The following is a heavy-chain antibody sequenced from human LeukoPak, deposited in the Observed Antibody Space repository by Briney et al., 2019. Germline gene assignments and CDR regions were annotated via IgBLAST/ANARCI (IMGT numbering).Heavy chain of an antibody. CDR3: ARDRAGLDY. V-gene: IGHV3-30*04. Sequence: GGSLRLSCAASGFTFSSYAMHWVRQAPGKGLEWVAVISYDGSNKYYADSVKGRFTISRDNSKNTLYLQMNSLRAEDTAVYYCARDRAGLDYWGQGTLVTVSS. D-gene: IGHD3-10*01. CDR1: GFTFSSYA. CDR2: ISYDGSNK. J-gene: IGHJ4*02.